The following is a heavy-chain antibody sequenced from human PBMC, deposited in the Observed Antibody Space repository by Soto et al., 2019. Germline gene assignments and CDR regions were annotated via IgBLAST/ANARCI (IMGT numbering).Heavy chain of an antibody. D-gene: IGHD2-2*01. J-gene: IGHJ5*02. CDR1: GYTFTGYY. Sequence: QVQLVQSGAEVKKPGASVKVSCKASGYTFTGYYMHWVRQAPGQGLEWMGWINPNSGGSNDAQKFQGRVTMTRDTSISTAYMELSRLRSDDTAVYYCARDWLGPAVNGNWFDPWGQGTLVTVSS. CDR3: ARDWLGPAVNGNWFDP. CDR2: INPNSGGS. V-gene: IGHV1-2*02.